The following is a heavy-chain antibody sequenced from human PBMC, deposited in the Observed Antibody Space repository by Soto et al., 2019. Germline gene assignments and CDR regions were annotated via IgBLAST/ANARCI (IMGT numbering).Heavy chain of an antibody. CDR1: GGSVSSSSYY. Sequence: PSETLSLTCTVSGGSVSSSSYYWGWVRQPPGKGLEWIGSVYYNGSTYYNTSLESRVTISVDKSKKQLHLKMMSLSAADTAVYYCGRLEGLATISYYFDYWGQGALVTVSS. CDR2: VYYNGST. CDR3: GRLEGLATISYYFDY. J-gene: IGHJ4*02. V-gene: IGHV4-39*01. D-gene: IGHD3-9*01.